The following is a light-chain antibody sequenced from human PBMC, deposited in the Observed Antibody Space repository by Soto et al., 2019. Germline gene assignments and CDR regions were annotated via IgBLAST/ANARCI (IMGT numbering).Light chain of an antibody. CDR2: EVS. V-gene: IGKV2D-29*02. CDR3: MQCIEVPLT. J-gene: IGKJ5*01. CDR1: ESLLHSDGKTS. Sequence: DLVLTQTPLSLSVTPGPPASISCKSSESLLHSDGKTSLYCYLQRPGQSPQLLISEVSNRFSGVPDRFRGSGSGTDFTLTISRGEAEDVAIYYGMQCIEVPLTFGQGTRLEIK.